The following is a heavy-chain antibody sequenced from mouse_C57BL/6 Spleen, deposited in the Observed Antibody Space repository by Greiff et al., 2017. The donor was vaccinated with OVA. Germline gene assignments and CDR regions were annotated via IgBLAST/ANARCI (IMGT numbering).Heavy chain of an antibody. CDR1: GYKFTDYN. D-gene: IGHD1-1*02. CDR2: INPNNGGT. V-gene: IGHV1-22*01. J-gene: IGHJ3*01. Sequence: EVQLQESGPELVKPGASVKMSCKASGYKFTDYNMHWVKQSHGKSLEWIGYINPNNGGTSYNQKFKGKATLTVNKSSSTAYMELRSLTSEDSAVYYCARSFYGPFAYWGQGTLVTVSA. CDR3: ARSFYGPFAY.